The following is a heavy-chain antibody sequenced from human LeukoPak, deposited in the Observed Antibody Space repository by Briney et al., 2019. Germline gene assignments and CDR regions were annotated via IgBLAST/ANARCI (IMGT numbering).Heavy chain of an antibody. D-gene: IGHD3-9*01. J-gene: IGHJ3*02. CDR1: GFPLCSYV. Sequence: GGSVRLPRAPWGFPLCSYVMRGLRQAPGKGVEGVSAISGSGGSTYYADSVQGRFTISRDNSKNTLYLQMNSLRAEDTAVYYCARENILTGYYRAFDIWGQGTMVTVSS. CDR2: ISGSGGST. V-gene: IGHV3-23*01. CDR3: ARENILTGYYRAFDI.